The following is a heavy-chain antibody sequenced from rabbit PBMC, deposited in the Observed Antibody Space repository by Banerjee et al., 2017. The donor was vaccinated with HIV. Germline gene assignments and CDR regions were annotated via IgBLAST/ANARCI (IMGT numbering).Heavy chain of an antibody. Sequence: QEQLVESGGGLVQPGGSLKLSCKGSGFDFSRNYWICWVRQAPGKGLEWIAYIDAGSSGSTYYASWAKGRFTISKTSSTTVTLQMTSLTAADTATYFCAGSDDYYLTLWGQGTLVTVS. D-gene: IGHD1-1*01. J-gene: IGHJ4*01. CDR1: GFDFSRNYW. V-gene: IGHV1S45*01. CDR3: AGSDDYYLTL. CDR2: IDAGSSGST.